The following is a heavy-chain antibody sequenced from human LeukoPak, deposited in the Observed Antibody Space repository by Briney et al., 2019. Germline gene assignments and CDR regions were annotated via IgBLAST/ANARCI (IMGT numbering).Heavy chain of an antibody. V-gene: IGHV3-53*01. CDR3: NVEGIVATTDLDY. CDR2: IYSGGST. Sequence: AGGSLRLSCAASGFTVSSNYMSWVRQAPGKGLEWVSVIYSGGSTYYADSVKGRFTISRDNSKNTLYLQMNSLRAEDTAVYYCNVEGIVATTDLDYWGQGTLVTVSS. CDR1: GFTVSSNY. D-gene: IGHD5-12*01. J-gene: IGHJ4*02.